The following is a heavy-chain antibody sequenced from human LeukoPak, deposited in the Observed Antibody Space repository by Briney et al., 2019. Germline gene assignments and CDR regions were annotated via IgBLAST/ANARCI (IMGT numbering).Heavy chain of an antibody. CDR2: IYYSGST. Sequence: SQTLSLTCNVSGGSISSANSYWSWIRQPPGKGLEWIGSIYYSGSTYYNPSLKSRVTISVDTSKNQFSLKLSSVTAADTAVYYCAVVPAVSYYFDYWGQGTLVTVSS. V-gene: IGHV4-39*01. D-gene: IGHD2-2*01. CDR1: GGSISSANSY. J-gene: IGHJ4*02. CDR3: AVVPAVSYYFDY.